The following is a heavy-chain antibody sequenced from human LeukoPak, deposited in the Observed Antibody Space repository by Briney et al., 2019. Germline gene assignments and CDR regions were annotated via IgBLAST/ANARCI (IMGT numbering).Heavy chain of an antibody. CDR3: AKGAYDYIEMGYFDS. J-gene: IGHJ4*02. V-gene: IGHV3-74*01. D-gene: IGHD5-12*01. CDR1: GFTFSSSW. CDR2: ITRDGSST. Sequence: GGSLRLSCAASGFTFSSSWMHWVRQAPGKGLVWVSRITRDGSSTTYADSVKGRFTTSRDNAKNTLYLQMNSLRAEDTAIYYCAKGAYDYIEMGYFDSWGQGTLVTVSS.